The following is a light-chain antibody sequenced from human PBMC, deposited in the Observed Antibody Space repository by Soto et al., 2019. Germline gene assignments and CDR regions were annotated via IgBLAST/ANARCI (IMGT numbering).Light chain of an antibody. CDR1: QSISSW. J-gene: IGKJ2*01. V-gene: IGKV1-5*03. Sequence: DIQMTQSPSTLSASVGDRVTITCRASQSISSWLAWYQQKPGKAPKLLIYKASSLESGVPSRFSGSGSGTEFTLTISSLQPDDFATYYRQKYNSYSYTFGHRT. CDR2: KAS. CDR3: QKYNSYSYT.